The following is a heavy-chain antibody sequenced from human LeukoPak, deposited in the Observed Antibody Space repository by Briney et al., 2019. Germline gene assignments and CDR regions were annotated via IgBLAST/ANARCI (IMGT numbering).Heavy chain of an antibody. D-gene: IGHD1-26*01. CDR3: ARLDYYPDY. Sequence: PGGSLRLSCVSSGFTFSRYGIHWVRQDPGKGLEWVSFIQTDGSAKYYSDSVKGRFTISRDNPKNTVYLQMNSLRAEDTAVYYCARLDYYPDYWGQGTLVTVSS. CDR1: GFTFSRYG. CDR2: IQTDGSAK. J-gene: IGHJ4*02. V-gene: IGHV3-30*02.